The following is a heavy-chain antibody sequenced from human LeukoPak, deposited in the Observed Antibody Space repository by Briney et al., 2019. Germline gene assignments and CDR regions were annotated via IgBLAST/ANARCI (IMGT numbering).Heavy chain of an antibody. CDR2: INPKSGDT. J-gene: IGHJ4*02. CDR1: GYTFTDYF. V-gene: IGHV1-2*02. Sequence: GASVKVSCKASGYTFTDYFIHWVRQAPGQGLEWMGWINPKSGDTKYAQKFQGRVTMTGDTPISTANMELNRMRSDDTAVYYCATKGGYNYGLAYWGRGTLVTVSS. D-gene: IGHD5-18*01. CDR3: ATKGGYNYGLAY.